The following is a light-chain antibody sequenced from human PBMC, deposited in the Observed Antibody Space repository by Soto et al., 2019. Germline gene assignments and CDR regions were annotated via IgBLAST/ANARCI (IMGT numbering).Light chain of an antibody. CDR3: QSYDSSLSAYV. CDR1: SSNIGAGYD. CDR2: DNS. V-gene: IGLV1-40*01. Sequence: QSALTQPASVSGSPGQSITISCTGSSSNIGAGYDLHWYQQLPGTAPKLLLYDNSNRPSGVPDRFSGSKSGTSASLAITGLQAEDEADYYCQSYDSSLSAYVFGTGTKVTVL. J-gene: IGLJ1*01.